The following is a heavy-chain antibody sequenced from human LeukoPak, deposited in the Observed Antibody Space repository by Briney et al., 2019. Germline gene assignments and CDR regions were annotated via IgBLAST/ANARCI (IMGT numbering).Heavy chain of an antibody. J-gene: IGHJ3*02. CDR2: MNPNSGNT. V-gene: IGHV1-8*03. CDR3: ARPGVDAFDI. Sequence: ASVKVSCKASGYTFTSYDINWVRQATGQGLEWMGWMNPNSGNTGYAQKSQGRVTITRNTSISTAYMELSSLRSEDTAVYYCARPGVDAFDIWGQGTMVTVSS. CDR1: GYTFTSYD.